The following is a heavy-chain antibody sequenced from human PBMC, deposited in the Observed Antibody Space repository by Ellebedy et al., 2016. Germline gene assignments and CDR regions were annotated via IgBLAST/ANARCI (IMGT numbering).Heavy chain of an antibody. Sequence: ASVKVSCKASGYTFTSYGISWVRQAPGQGLEWMGWINAGNGNTKYSQKFQGRVTITRDTSASTAYMELSSLRSEDTAVYYCARETHRGSYPNFDYWGQGTLVTVSS. CDR1: GYTFTSYG. J-gene: IGHJ4*02. V-gene: IGHV1-3*01. CDR2: INAGNGNT. D-gene: IGHD1-26*01. CDR3: ARETHRGSYPNFDY.